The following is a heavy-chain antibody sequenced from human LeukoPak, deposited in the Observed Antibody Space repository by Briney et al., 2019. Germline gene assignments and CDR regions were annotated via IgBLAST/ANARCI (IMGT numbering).Heavy chain of an antibody. Sequence: GGSLRLSCAASGFTLSEYYMSWIRQAPGKGLEWVSYSSSGSTIYYADSVKGRFAISRDNAKNSLYLQMNSLRAEDTAVYYCARRRDVIDYWGQGTLVTVSS. CDR1: GFTLSEYY. CDR3: ARRRDVIDY. J-gene: IGHJ4*02. V-gene: IGHV3-11*01. CDR2: SSSGSTI.